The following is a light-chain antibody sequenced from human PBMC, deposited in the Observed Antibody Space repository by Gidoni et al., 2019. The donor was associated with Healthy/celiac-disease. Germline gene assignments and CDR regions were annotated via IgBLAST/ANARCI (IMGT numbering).Light chain of an antibody. CDR2: AAS. J-gene: IGKJ1*01. CDR1: QSISSY. CDR3: QQRYTWST. Sequence: DSQMTQSPSSLSASVGDRVTITFRASQSISSYLNWYQQKQGKATKLLIEAASSLQSEGPSRLSRSGSGTDFTLTISSLQPEDFATYYCQQRYTWSTFGQGTKVEIK. V-gene: IGKV1-39*01.